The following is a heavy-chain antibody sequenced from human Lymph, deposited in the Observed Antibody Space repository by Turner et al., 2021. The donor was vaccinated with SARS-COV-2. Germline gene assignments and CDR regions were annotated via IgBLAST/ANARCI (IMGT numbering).Heavy chain of an antibody. CDR2: INHSGST. J-gene: IGHJ2*01. CDR3: ARVWVRWWYFDL. Sequence: QVQLQQWGAGLLKPSATLSLTCAVYGGSFSGYYWSWIRQPPGKGLEWIGEINHSGSTNYNPSLKSRVTISVDTSKKQFSLKLSSVTAADTAVYYCARVWVRWWYFDLWGRGTLVTVSS. D-gene: IGHD7-27*01. CDR1: GGSFSGYY. V-gene: IGHV4-34*01.